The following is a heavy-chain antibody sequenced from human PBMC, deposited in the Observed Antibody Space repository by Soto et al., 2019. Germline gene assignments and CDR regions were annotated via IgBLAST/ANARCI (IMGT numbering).Heavy chain of an antibody. V-gene: IGHV1-69*04. CDR1: GGTFSSYT. CDR3: ARDCSVGICHRY. J-gene: IGHJ4*02. D-gene: IGHD2-15*01. CDR2: IIPILGIA. Sequence: ASVKVSCKASGGTFSSYTISWVRQAPGQGLEWMGRIIPILGIANYAQKFQGRVTITADKSTSTAYMELSSLRSEDTAVYYCARDCSVGICHRYWGQGPLLTVS.